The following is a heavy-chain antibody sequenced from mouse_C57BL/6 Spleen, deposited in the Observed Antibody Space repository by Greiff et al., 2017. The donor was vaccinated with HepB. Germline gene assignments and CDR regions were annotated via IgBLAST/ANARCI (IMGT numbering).Heavy chain of an antibody. CDR3: AKSYNYAVGFDY. D-gene: IGHD2-4*01. Sequence: QVHVKQSGAELVKPGASVKLSCKASGYTFTSYWMHWVKQRPGRGLEWIGRIDPNSGGTKYNEKFKSKATLTVDKPSSTAYMQLSSLTSEDSAVYDGAKSYNYAVGFDYWGQGTTLTVSS. V-gene: IGHV1-72*01. CDR1: GYTFTSYW. J-gene: IGHJ2*01. CDR2: IDPNSGGT.